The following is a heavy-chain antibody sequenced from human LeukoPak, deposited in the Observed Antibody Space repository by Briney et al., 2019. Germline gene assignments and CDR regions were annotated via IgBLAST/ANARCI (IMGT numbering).Heavy chain of an antibody. CDR2: INPSGGST. V-gene: IGHV1-46*03. Sequence: GASVKVSCKASGYTFTSYYMHWARQAPGQGLEWMGIINPSGGSTSYAQKFQGRVTMTRDTSTSTVYMELSSLRSEDTAVYYCARVDSAMASGDAFDIWGQGTMVTVSS. CDR3: ARVDSAMASGDAFDI. J-gene: IGHJ3*02. D-gene: IGHD5-18*01. CDR1: GYTFTSYY.